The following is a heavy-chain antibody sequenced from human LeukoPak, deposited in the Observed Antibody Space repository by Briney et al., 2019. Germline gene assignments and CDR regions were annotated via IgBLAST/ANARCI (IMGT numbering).Heavy chain of an antibody. CDR2: ISSSGTTI. CDR3: ARVGVVVAATGNLWFDP. V-gene: IGHV3-48*03. CDR1: GFTFSSYE. J-gene: IGHJ5*02. Sequence: GGSLRLSCAASGFTFSSYEMNWVRQAPGKGLEWVSYISSSGTTIYYADSVKGRFTIPRDNAKNSLYLQMNSLRGEDTAVYYRARVGVVVAATGNLWFDPWGQGTLVTVSS. D-gene: IGHD2-15*01.